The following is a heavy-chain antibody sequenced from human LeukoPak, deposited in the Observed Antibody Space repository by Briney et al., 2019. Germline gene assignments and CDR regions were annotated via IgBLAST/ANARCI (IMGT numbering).Heavy chain of an antibody. CDR3: ARDVVSRFGELLSKVFDY. V-gene: IGHV1-69*04. CDR2: IIPILGIA. D-gene: IGHD3-10*01. CDR1: GGTFSSYA. Sequence: SVKVSCKGSGGTFSSYAISWVRQAPGQGLEWMGRIIPILGIANYAQKFQGRVTITADKSTSTAYMELSSLRSEDTAVYYCARDVVSRFGELLSKVFDYWGQGTLVTVSS. J-gene: IGHJ4*02.